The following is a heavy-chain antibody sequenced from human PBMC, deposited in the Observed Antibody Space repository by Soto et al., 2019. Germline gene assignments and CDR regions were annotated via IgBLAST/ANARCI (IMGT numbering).Heavy chain of an antibody. CDR3: ASRQVTAALYYYYYYGMDV. D-gene: IGHD2-2*01. Sequence: ASVKVSCKDSVGTFSSYAISCVRQAHGQGLEWMGGIIPIFGTANYAQKFQGRVTITADESTSTAYMELSSLRSEDTAVYYCASRQVTAALYYYYYYGMDVWGQGTTVTVSS. CDR2: IIPIFGTA. CDR1: VGTFSSYA. J-gene: IGHJ6*02. V-gene: IGHV1-69*13.